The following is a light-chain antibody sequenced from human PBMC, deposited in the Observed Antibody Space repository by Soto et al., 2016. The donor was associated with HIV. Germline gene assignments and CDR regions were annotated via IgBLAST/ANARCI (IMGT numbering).Light chain of an antibody. Sequence: DIQMTQSPSSLSASVGDRVTITCRASQSISNYLNWYQQKPGKAPKVLISATSDLQSGVPSRFSGSRSGREFTLTISSLQPEDFATYYCQQSHSPPRTFGQGTKVE. CDR1: QSISNY. J-gene: IGKJ1*01. CDR2: ATS. CDR3: QQSHSPPRT. V-gene: IGKV1-39*01.